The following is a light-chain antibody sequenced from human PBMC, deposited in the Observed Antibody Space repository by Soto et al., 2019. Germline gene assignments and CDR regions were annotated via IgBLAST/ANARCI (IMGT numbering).Light chain of an antibody. V-gene: IGLV2-14*03. CDR3: GSYTTSTTYV. CDR2: DVS. CDR1: SSDVGGFDY. Sequence: QSVLTQPASVSGSPGQSITISCTGTSSDVGGFDYVSWYQQHPGKAPKLMIYDVSNRPSGVSNRFSGSKSGNTASLTISGLQAEDEADYYCGSYTTSTTYVFATGTRSPS. J-gene: IGLJ1*01.